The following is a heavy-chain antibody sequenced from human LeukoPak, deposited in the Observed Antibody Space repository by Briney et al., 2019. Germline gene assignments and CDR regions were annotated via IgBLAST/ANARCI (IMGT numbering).Heavy chain of an antibody. J-gene: IGHJ4*02. CDR3: AKARLSTGWAYNDY. D-gene: IGHD6-19*01. CDR2: VVGGGHTT. V-gene: IGHV3-23*01. CDR1: GFIFTNYA. Sequence: GGSLRLSCAASGFIFTNYAMSWVRQAPGKGLEWVSAVVGGGHTTFYADSVKGRFTISRDNSKNTVYLQMSSLRGEDTAVYYCAKARLSTGWAYNDYWGQGTPVTVSS.